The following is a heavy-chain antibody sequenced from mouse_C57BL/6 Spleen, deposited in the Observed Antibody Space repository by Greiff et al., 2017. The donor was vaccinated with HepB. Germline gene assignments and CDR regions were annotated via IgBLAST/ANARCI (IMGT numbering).Heavy chain of an antibody. J-gene: IGHJ2*01. CDR3: ATYYDYDGPLCY. CDR2: IYPRDGST. Sequence: QVQLQQSDAELVQPGASVKISCKVSGYTFTDHTIHWMKQRPEQGLEWIGYIYPRDGSTKYNEKFKGKATLTADKSSSKAYMQLNSLTSEDSAVYFCATYYDYDGPLCYWGQGTTLTVSS. V-gene: IGHV1-78*01. D-gene: IGHD2-4*01. CDR1: GYTFTDHT.